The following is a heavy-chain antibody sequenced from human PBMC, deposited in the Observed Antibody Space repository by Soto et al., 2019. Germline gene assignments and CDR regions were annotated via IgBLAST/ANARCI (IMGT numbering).Heavy chain of an antibody. CDR2: INHSVST. CDR3: ARGYNWIRHYYGTEV. Sequence: PSETLSLTRAVPGGSFSGYHWSRIRQRPAKGLEWIGEINHSVSTHYNPSLNSRVTISVYTSKNQFSLKVRTVTAAATAVYYCARGYNWIRHYYGTEVLG. J-gene: IGHJ6*02. V-gene: IGHV4-34*01. CDR1: GGSFSGYH. D-gene: IGHD1-20*01.